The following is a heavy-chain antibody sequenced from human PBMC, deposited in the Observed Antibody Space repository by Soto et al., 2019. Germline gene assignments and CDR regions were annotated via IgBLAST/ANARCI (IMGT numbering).Heavy chain of an antibody. J-gene: IGHJ3*02. D-gene: IGHD2-21*02. CDR2: IYYSGST. CDR3: ARDERGDPDAFDS. V-gene: IGHV4-59*01. CDR1: GGSISSYY. Sequence: SETLSLTCTVSGGSISSYYWSWIRQPPGKGLEWIGYIYYSGSTNYNPSLKSRVTISVDTSKNQFSLKLSSVTAADTAVYYCARDERGDPDAFDSWGKGTMVTVSS.